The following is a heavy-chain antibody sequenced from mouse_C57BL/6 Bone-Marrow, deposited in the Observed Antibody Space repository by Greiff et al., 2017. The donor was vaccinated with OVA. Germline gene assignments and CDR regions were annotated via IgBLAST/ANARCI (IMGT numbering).Heavy chain of an antibody. Sequence: EVLLVESGADLVKPGGSLKLSCTASGFTFSSYGMSWVRQTPDKRLEWVATISSGGGYTYYPDSVKGRVTISRDNAKNTLYLQMSSLKSEDTAMYYCGRHGYYGEFAGWGHGALVTVSA. J-gene: IGHJ3*01. CDR3: GRHGYYGEFAG. V-gene: IGHV5-6*01. D-gene: IGHD2-3*01. CDR2: ISSGGGYT. CDR1: GFTFSSYG.